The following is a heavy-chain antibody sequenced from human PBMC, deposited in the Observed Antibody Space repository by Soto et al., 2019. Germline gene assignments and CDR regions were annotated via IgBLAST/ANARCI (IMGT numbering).Heavy chain of an antibody. CDR3: ARSGRNASGNYYSYYYAMDV. CDR1: GDPMNTYY. Sequence: QVLLQESGPGLVRPSETLSLTCTVSGDPMNTYYWTWIRQPPGKGLEWIGSIYYSGRPDYNPSLASRVTISVDSSKNQFSVTLTSVPAADTAVYYCARSGRNASGNYYSYYYAMDVWGQGTTVTVSS. J-gene: IGHJ6*02. V-gene: IGHV4-59*01. CDR2: IYYSGRP. D-gene: IGHD3-10*01.